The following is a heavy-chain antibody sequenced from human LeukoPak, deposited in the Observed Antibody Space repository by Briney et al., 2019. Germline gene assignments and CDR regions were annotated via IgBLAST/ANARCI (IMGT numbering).Heavy chain of an antibody. Sequence: PSQTLSLTCTVSGGSISSGGYSWSWIRQPPGKGLEWIGEINHSGSTNYNPSLRSRVTISVDTSKNQFSLKLSSVTAADTAVYYCARVRGYYGSGSYQDYWGQGTLVTVSS. J-gene: IGHJ4*02. CDR1: GGSISSGGYS. CDR3: ARVRGYYGSGSYQDY. D-gene: IGHD3-10*01. CDR2: INHSGST. V-gene: IGHV4-30-2*01.